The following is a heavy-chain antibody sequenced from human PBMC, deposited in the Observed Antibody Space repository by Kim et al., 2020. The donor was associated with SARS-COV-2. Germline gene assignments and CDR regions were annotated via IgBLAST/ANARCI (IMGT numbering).Heavy chain of an antibody. D-gene: IGHD3-9*01. CDR1: GFIFSSYS. J-gene: IGHJ6*02. CDR2: ISSISNTI. Sequence: GGSLRLSCAGSGFIFSSYSMHWVRQAPGKGLEWISYISSISNTIYYADSVKGRFTISIDNAKSSLYLQMNSLRDEDTAVYYCASDILTAYDYGMDVWGQG. CDR3: ASDILTAYDYGMDV. V-gene: IGHV3-48*02.